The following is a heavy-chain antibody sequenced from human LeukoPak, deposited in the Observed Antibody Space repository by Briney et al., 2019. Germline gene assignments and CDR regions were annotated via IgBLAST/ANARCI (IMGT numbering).Heavy chain of an antibody. Sequence: SETLSLTCAVYGGSFSGYYWSWIRQPPGKGLEWIGEINHSGSTNYNPSLKSRVTISVDTSKNQFSLKLSSVTAADTAVYYCARKRTLSSSSGAFDIWGQGTMVTVSS. CDR1: GGSFSGYY. CDR3: ARKRTLSSSSGAFDI. J-gene: IGHJ3*02. CDR2: INHSGST. V-gene: IGHV4-34*01. D-gene: IGHD6-6*01.